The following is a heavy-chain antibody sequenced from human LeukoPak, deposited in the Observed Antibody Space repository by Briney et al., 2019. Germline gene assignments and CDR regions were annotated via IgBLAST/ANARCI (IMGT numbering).Heavy chain of an antibody. Sequence: PSETLSLTCAAYGGSFSGYYWSWLRQPPGKGLEWIGEINHSGSTNYNPSLKSRVTISVDTSKNQFSLKLSSVTAADTAVYYCARGGSRISHRSRSPTRPLDYWGQGTLVTVSS. D-gene: IGHD1-14*01. V-gene: IGHV4-34*01. CDR1: GGSFSGYY. CDR2: INHSGST. CDR3: ARGGSRISHRSRSPTRPLDY. J-gene: IGHJ4*02.